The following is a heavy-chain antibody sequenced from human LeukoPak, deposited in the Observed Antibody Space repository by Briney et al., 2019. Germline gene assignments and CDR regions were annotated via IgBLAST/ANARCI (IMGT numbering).Heavy chain of an antibody. CDR2: INPNSGGT. CDR3: ARETTMIVNAFDI. Sequence: ASVKVSCKASGYTFTGYYMHWVRQAPGQGLEWMGWINPNSGGTNYAQKFQGRVTMTRDTSISTAYIELSRLRSDDTAVYYCARETTMIVNAFDIWGQGTMVTVSS. D-gene: IGHD3-22*01. J-gene: IGHJ3*02. CDR1: GYTFTGYY. V-gene: IGHV1-2*02.